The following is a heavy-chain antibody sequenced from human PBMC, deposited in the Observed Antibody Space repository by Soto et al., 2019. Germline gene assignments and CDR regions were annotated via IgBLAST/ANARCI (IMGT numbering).Heavy chain of an antibody. CDR3: ATLWFGEGNY. CDR1: GGSISSSSYY. CDR2: IYYSGST. D-gene: IGHD3-10*01. J-gene: IGHJ4*02. V-gene: IGHV4-39*01. Sequence: QLQLQESGPGLVKPSETLSLTCTVSGGSISSSSYYWGWIRQPPGKGLEWIGSIYYSGSTYYNPSLKSGVTISVDTSKNQCSLKLSSVTAADTAVYYCATLWFGEGNYWGQGTLVTVSS.